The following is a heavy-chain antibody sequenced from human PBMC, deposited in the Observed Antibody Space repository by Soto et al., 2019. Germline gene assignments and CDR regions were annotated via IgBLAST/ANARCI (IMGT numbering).Heavy chain of an antibody. V-gene: IGHV3-64*07. CDR2: INGNGGTT. D-gene: IGHD3-10*01. Sequence: EVQLVESGGTLVQPGGSLRLSCAASGYTFSDFAIHWVRQTPGKRLEYVSAINGNGGTTYYGDSVKGRFTISRDNSKNTAYLQMGSLRVEDTAVYYCARWSHYGSGTYPWGRGTLVTVS. CDR3: ARWSHYGSGTYP. J-gene: IGHJ3*01. CDR1: GYTFSDFA.